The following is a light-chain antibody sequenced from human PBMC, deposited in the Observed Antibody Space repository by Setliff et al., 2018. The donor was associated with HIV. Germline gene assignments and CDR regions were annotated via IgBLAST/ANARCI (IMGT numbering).Light chain of an antibody. V-gene: IGLV2-14*03. CDR3: SSYAAGSTHV. CDR2: GVI. CDR1: SSALLNYEY. Sequence: QSALTQPASVSGSPGQSITVSCSAPSSALLNYEYLSWFQQHPGRAPQLLIHGVIYRPPGIPDRFSGSKSGNTAYLTISGLRTEDEAVYYCSSYAAGSTHVFGGGTKVTVL. J-gene: IGLJ2*01.